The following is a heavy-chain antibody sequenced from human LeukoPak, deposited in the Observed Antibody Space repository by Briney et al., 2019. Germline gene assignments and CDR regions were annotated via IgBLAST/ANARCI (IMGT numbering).Heavy chain of an antibody. CDR2: ISAYNGNT. CDR1: GYTFTSYG. J-gene: IGHJ4*02. V-gene: IGHV1-18*01. D-gene: IGHD3-9*01. CDR3: AREATYYDILTGYYRKRDLFVDY. Sequence: ASVKVSCKASGYTFTSYGISWVRQAPGQGLEWMGWISAYNGNTNYAQKLQGRVTMTTDTSTSTAYMELRSLRSDDTAVYYCAREATYYDILTGYYRKRDLFVDYWGQGTLVTVSS.